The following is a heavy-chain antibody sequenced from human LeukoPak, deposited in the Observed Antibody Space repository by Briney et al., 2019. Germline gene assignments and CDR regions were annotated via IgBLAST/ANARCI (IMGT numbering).Heavy chain of an antibody. D-gene: IGHD3-22*01. V-gene: IGHV1-18*01. CDR3: ARATYYYDSSGYYHPGYFDY. Sequence: ASVKVSCKASGYPFTSYGISWVRQAPGQGLEWMGWISAYNGNTNYAQKLQGRVTMTTDTSTSTAYMELRSLRSDDTAVYYCARATYYYDSSGYYHPGYFDYWGQGTLVTVSS. J-gene: IGHJ4*02. CDR2: ISAYNGNT. CDR1: GYPFTSYG.